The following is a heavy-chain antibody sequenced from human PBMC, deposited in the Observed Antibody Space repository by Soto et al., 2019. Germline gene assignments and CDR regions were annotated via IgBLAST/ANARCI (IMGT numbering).Heavy chain of an antibody. CDR1: GFTFSSYS. V-gene: IGHV3-21*01. J-gene: IGHJ6*02. Sequence: PGGSLRLSCAASGFTFSSYSMNWVRQAPGKGLEWVSSISSSSSYIYYADSVKGRFTISRDNAKNSLYLQMNSLRAEDTAVYYCARLLPGIAVAGTNYYYYYGMDVWGQGTTVTVSS. D-gene: IGHD6-19*01. CDR3: ARLLPGIAVAGTNYYYYYGMDV. CDR2: ISSSSSYI.